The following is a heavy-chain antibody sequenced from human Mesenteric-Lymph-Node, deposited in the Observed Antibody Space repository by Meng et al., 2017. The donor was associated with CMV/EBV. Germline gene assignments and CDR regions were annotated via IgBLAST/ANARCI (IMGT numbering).Heavy chain of an antibody. D-gene: IGHD5-24*01. J-gene: IGHJ6*02. CDR1: GFTFSGFW. CDR3: ASIGDGYMRSDSNGMGV. V-gene: IGHV3-7*01. CDR2: LNQAGNDK. Sequence: GGSLRLSCEASGFTFSGFWMTWVRLAPGKGLEWVACLNQAGNDKYYVDSVKGRFTISRDNGTNSLYLQMTSLRAEDTAVYYCASIGDGYMRSDSNGMGVWGQGTTVTVSS.